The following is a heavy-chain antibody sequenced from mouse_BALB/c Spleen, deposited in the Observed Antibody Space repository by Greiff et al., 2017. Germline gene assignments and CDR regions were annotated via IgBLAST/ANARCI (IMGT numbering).Heavy chain of an antibody. V-gene: IGHV3-8*02. CDR2: ISYSGST. J-gene: IGHJ3*01. CDR3: ARAYYGSSSAWFAY. D-gene: IGHD1-1*01. Sequence: DVQLQESGPSLVKPSQTLSLTCSVTGDSITSGYWNWIRKFPGNKLEYMGYISYSGSTYYNPSLKSRISITRDTSKNQYYLQLNSVTTEDTATYYCARAYYGSSSAWFAYWGQGTLVTVSA. CDR1: GDSITSGY.